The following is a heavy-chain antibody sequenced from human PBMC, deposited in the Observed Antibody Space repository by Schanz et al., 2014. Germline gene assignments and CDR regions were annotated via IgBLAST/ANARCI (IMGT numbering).Heavy chain of an antibody. V-gene: IGHV3-33*01. J-gene: IGHJ4*02. CDR2: IWNNGVTK. Sequence: QAQLMESGGGVVQPGTSLILSCSVSGFSLNTYGIHWFRQPAGKGLEWVAVIWNNGVTKYYADSVKGRFTISRENAKNSLYLQMSGLRAEDTAVYYCARANYRRKINFDYWGRGALVTVSS. CDR1: GFSLNTYG. CDR3: ARANYRRKINFDY. D-gene: IGHD3-10*01.